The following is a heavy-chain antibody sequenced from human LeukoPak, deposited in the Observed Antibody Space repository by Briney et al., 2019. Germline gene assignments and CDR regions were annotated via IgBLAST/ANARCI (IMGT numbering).Heavy chain of an antibody. CDR1: GGSISSHY. CDR3: ARGVDYDILTGYPIVEEGWFDP. J-gene: IGHJ5*02. Sequence: SEALSLTCTVSGGSISSHYWSRIPQPPGKGLEWIGYIYTSGSTNYNPSLKSRVTISVDTSKNQFSLKLSSVTAADTAVYYCARGVDYDILTGYPIVEEGWFDPWGQGTLVTVSS. D-gene: IGHD3-9*01. CDR2: IYTSGST. V-gene: IGHV4-4*09.